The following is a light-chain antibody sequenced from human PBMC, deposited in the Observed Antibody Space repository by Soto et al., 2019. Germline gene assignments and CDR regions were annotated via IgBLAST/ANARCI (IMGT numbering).Light chain of an antibody. CDR1: SSDVGGYNY. Sequence: QSVLTQPASVSGSPGQSITISCTGTSSDVGGYNYVSWYQHHPGKAPKLMIYEVSNRPSGVSHRFSGSKSGNTASLTISGLQAEDEADYYCSSYTGSSTPVFGGGTKLTVL. V-gene: IGLV2-14*01. CDR2: EVS. CDR3: SSYTGSSTPV. J-gene: IGLJ3*02.